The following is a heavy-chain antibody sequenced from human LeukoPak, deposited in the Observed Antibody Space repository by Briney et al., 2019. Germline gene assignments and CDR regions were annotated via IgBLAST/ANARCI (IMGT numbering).Heavy chain of an antibody. Sequence: GGSLRLSCAASGFTFSSYSMNWVRQAPGKGLEWVSSISSSSSYIYYADSVKGRFTISRDNAKNSLYLQMNSLRAEETAVYYCARWEGSRWYKGNNQYNWFDLWGQGTLVTVSS. CDR2: ISSSSSYI. CDR1: GFTFSSYS. D-gene: IGHD1-1*01. J-gene: IGHJ5*02. V-gene: IGHV3-21*01. CDR3: ARWEGSRWYKGNNQYNWFDL.